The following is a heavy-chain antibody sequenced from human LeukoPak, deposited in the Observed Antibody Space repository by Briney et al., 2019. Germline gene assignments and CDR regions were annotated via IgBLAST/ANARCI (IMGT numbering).Heavy chain of an antibody. J-gene: IGHJ4*02. CDR2: IYYSGSP. D-gene: IGHD2-8*01. CDR3: ARGPLGAFSMLSE. CDR1: GDSIRSGGYY. Sequence: PSQTLSLTCTVSGDSIRSGGYYWSWIRQHPGKGLEWIGYIYYSGSPFYNPSLKSRVAISVDTSKNQFSLKLSSVTAADTAVYYCARGPLGAFSMLSEWGQGTLVTVSA. V-gene: IGHV4-31*03.